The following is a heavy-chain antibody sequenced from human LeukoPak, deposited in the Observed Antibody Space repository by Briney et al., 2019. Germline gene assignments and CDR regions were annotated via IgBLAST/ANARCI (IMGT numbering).Heavy chain of an antibody. D-gene: IGHD6-19*01. Sequence: GASVKVSCKASGYTFIVYYMHWVRQAPGQGLEWMGIINPSGGSTSYAQKFQGRVTMTRDTSTSTVYMELSSLRSEDTAVYYCARSVSVAGTVFDYWGQGTLVTVSS. V-gene: IGHV1-46*01. CDR1: GYTFIVYY. CDR2: INPSGGST. CDR3: ARSVSVAGTVFDY. J-gene: IGHJ4*02.